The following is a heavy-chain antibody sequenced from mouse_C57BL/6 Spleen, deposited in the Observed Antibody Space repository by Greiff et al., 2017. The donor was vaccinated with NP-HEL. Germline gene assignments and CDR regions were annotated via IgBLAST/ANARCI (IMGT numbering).Heavy chain of an antibody. J-gene: IGHJ2*01. CDR3: ARPLLGPNNYFDY. CDR1: GYTFTSYG. CDR2: IYPRSGNT. Sequence: VQLVESGAELARPGASVKLSCKASGYTFTSYGISWVKQRTGQGLEWIGEIYPRSGNTYYNEKFKGKATLTADKSSSTAYMELRSLTSEDSAVYFCARPLLGPNNYFDYWGQGTTLTVSS. D-gene: IGHD4-1*01. V-gene: IGHV1-81*01.